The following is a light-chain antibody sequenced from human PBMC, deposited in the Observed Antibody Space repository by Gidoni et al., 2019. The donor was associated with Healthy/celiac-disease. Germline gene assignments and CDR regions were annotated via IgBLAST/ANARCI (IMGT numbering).Light chain of an antibody. CDR2: WAS. V-gene: IGKV4-1*01. J-gene: IGKJ4*01. Sequence: DIVMTQSPDSLAVSLGERATINCKSSQSVLYSSNNKNYLAWYQQKPGHPPKLLIYWASTRESGVPDRFSGSGSGTDFTLTISSLQAEDVAVYYCQQYYSTPPTFXGXTKVXIK. CDR1: QSVLYSSNNKNY. CDR3: QQYYSTPPT.